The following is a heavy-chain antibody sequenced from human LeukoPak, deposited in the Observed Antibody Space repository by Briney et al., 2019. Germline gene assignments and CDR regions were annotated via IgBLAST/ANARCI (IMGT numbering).Heavy chain of an antibody. V-gene: IGHV3-74*01. Sequence: PGGSLRLSCEVSGFTFSDSWMHWVRQTPGKGLVWVSRMYGDMREISYADSVKGRFTISRDNAKNTVYLQMHSLRGDDTAVYYCARDPGLRGSTWGQGTLVTVSS. CDR3: ARDPGLRGST. CDR2: MYGDMREI. CDR1: GFTFSDSW. J-gene: IGHJ5*02. D-gene: IGHD4-23*01.